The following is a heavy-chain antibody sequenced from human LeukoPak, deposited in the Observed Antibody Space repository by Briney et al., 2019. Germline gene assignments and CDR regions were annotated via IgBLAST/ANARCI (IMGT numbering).Heavy chain of an antibody. Sequence: GGSLRLSCAASGFTFKNYAMSWVRQAPGKGLEWVSSIDGSGDNRYYADSVKGRFAISRDNSGNTLYLQLRGLGAEDAATYYCAKVQMSTGWTFDFWGQGSLVTVSS. J-gene: IGHJ4*02. V-gene: IGHV3-23*01. CDR2: IDGSGDNR. D-gene: IGHD2-2*01. CDR1: GFTFKNYA. CDR3: AKVQMSTGWTFDF.